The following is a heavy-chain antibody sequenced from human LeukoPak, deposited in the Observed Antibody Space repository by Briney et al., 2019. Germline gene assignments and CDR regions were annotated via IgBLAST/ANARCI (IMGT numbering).Heavy chain of an antibody. Sequence: GSSVKVSCKASGGTFSNYAINWVRQAPGQGLEWMGRIIPIFGTANYAQRFQGRVTITTDEATSTAYMELSSLRSEDTAVYYCARSMGIVVVIPDYWGQGTLVTVSS. V-gene: IGHV1-69*05. CDR2: IIPIFGTA. CDR1: GGTFSNYA. CDR3: ARSMGIVVVIPDY. J-gene: IGHJ4*02. D-gene: IGHD3-22*01.